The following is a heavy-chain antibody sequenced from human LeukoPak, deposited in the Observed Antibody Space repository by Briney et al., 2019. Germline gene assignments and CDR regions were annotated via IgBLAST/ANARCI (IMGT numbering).Heavy chain of an antibody. D-gene: IGHD6-13*01. CDR3: ARDGTAAGLYFDL. CDR1: GFTFSDYW. V-gene: IGHV3-7*01. CDR2: IRQDGGEK. Sequence: GGSLRLSCAVSGFTFSDYWMNWVRQAPGKGLEWVASIRQDGGEKSYEDSVKGRLTISRDNTKHSLYLQMSSLRAEDTGVYYCARDGTAAGLYFDLWSQGTLVTVSS. J-gene: IGHJ4*02.